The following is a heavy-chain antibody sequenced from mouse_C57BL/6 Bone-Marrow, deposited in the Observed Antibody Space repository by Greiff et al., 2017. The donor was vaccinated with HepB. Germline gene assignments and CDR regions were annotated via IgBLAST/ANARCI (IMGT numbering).Heavy chain of an antibody. CDR2: IWSGGST. V-gene: IGHV2-4*01. J-gene: IGHJ4*01. CDR1: GFSLTSYG. D-gene: IGHD1-1*01. Sequence: QVQLQQSGPGLVQPSQSLSITCTVSGFSLTSYGVHWVRQPPGKGLEWLGVIWSGGSTDYNAAFISRLSISKDNSKSQVFFKMNCLQADDTAIYYCANGDYGSSYGYAMDYWGQGTSVTVSS. CDR3: ANGDYGSSYGYAMDY.